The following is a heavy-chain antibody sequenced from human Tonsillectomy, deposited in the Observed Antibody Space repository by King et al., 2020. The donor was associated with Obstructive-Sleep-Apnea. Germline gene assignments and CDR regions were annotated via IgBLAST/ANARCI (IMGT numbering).Heavy chain of an antibody. CDR2: VSYDGRNK. D-gene: IGHD3-16*01. Sequence: VQLVESGGGVVQPGRSLRLSCAASGFTFSSHALHWVRQAPGKGLEWVAVVSYDGRNKYYADSVKGRLTISRDNSKNTMYLQMNSLRPEDTAGYYCAKGPRWGVMDYWGQGTLVTVSS. CDR1: GFTFSSHA. J-gene: IGHJ4*02. CDR3: AKGPRWGVMDY. V-gene: IGHV3-30*04.